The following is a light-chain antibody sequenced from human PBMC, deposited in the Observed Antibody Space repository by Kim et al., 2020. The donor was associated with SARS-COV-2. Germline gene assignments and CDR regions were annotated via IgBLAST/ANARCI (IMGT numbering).Light chain of an antibody. CDR1: SGHSSYI. CDR3: ETWGSNTRV. V-gene: IGLV4-60*03. CDR2: LEGSGSY. J-gene: IGLJ3*02. Sequence: QLVLTQSSSASASLGSSANLTCTLSSGHSSYIIAWHQQQPGKAPRYLMKLEGSGSYNKGSGVPDRFSGSSSGADRYLTISNLQSEDEADYYCETWGSNTRVFGGWTQLTVL.